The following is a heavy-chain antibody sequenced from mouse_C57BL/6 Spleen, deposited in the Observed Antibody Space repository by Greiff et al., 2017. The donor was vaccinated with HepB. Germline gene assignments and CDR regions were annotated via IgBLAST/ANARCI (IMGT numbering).Heavy chain of an antibody. CDR2: ISGGGGNT. V-gene: IGHV5-9*01. J-gene: IGHJ2*01. CDR3: ARHKFITTYFDY. CDR1: GFTFSSYT. Sequence: EVQLVESGGGLVKPGGSLKLSCAASGFTFSSYTMSWVRQTPEKRLEWVATISGGGGNTYYPDSVKGRFTISRDNAKNTLYLQMSSLRSEDTALYYCARHKFITTYFDYWGQGTTLTVSS. D-gene: IGHD1-1*01.